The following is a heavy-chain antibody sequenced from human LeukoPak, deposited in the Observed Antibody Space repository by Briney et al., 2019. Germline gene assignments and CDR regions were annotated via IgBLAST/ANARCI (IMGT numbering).Heavy chain of an antibody. J-gene: IGHJ2*01. Sequence: GASVKVSCKASGYTFTGYYMHWVRQAPGQGLEWMGRINPNSGGTNYAQKFQGRVTMTRDTSISTAYMELSSLRSEDTAVYYCARDESRMGDWYFDLWGRGTLVTVSS. D-gene: IGHD2-8*01. CDR2: INPNSGGT. V-gene: IGHV1-2*06. CDR3: ARDESRMGDWYFDL. CDR1: GYTFTGYY.